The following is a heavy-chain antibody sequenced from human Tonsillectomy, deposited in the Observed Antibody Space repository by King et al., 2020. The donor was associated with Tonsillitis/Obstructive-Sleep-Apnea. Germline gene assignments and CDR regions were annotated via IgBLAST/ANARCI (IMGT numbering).Heavy chain of an antibody. Sequence: VQLVQSGAEVKKPGASVKVSCKASGYTFTSYYMHWVRQAPGQGLEWMGIINPSGGSTSYAQKFQGRVTMTRDTSTSTVYMELSSLRSEDTAVYYCARDLGGYYSGSGGGMDVWGKGTTVTVSS. CDR3: ARDLGGYYSGSGGGMDV. CDR2: INPSGGST. D-gene: IGHD3-10*01. V-gene: IGHV1-46*01. CDR1: GYTFTSYY. J-gene: IGHJ6*03.